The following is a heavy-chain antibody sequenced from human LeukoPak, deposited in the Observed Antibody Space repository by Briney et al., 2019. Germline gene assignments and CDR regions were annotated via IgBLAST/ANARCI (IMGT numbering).Heavy chain of an antibody. CDR1: EFTFSSYS. CDR2: ISSSSSYR. J-gene: IGHJ3*02. Sequence: GGSLRLSCAASEFTFSSYSMNWVRQAPGKGLEWVPSISSSSSYRHYADSVKGRFTISRDNAKNLLYLQMNSLRAEDTAVYYCARYLGWITFGTGAAFDIWGQGTMVTVSS. CDR3: ARYLGWITFGTGAAFDI. D-gene: IGHD3-16*01. V-gene: IGHV3-21*01.